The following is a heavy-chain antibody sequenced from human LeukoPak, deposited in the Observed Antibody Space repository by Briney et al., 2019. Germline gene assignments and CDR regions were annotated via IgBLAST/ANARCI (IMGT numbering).Heavy chain of an antibody. Sequence: KPSETLSLTCTVSGGSISSSSHYWGWNRQPPGAGLEWIANVYYGGSTAYNPSLKSRVTISIDTSKNQFSLRLNSVTAADTAVYYCARVGWGNAASHPNWLDPWGQGTLVIVSS. CDR1: GGSISSSSHY. CDR2: VYYGGST. V-gene: IGHV4-39*07. D-gene: IGHD3-10*01. CDR3: ARVGWGNAASHPNWLDP. J-gene: IGHJ5*02.